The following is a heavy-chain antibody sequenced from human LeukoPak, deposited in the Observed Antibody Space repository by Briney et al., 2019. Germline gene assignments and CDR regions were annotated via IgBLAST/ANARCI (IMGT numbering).Heavy chain of an antibody. Sequence: PSQTLSLTCTVSGGSISSGSYYWSWIRQPAGKGLEWIGRIYTSGSTNYNPSLKSRVTISVDTSKNQFSLKLSFVTAADTAVYYCARAPFQTMIVVVENAFDIWGQGTMVTVSS. D-gene: IGHD3-22*01. CDR2: IYTSGST. J-gene: IGHJ3*02. CDR1: GGSISSGSYY. CDR3: ARAPFQTMIVVVENAFDI. V-gene: IGHV4-61*02.